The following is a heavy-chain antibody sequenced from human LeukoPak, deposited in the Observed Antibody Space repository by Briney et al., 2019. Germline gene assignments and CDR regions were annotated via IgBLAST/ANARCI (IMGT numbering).Heavy chain of an antibody. V-gene: IGHV3-23*01. CDR3: ASHSQGGDFWSGYYLLGEYFQH. CDR2: ISGSGGST. Sequence: GGSLRLSCAASGLTFSSYAMSWVRQAPGKGLEWVSAISGSGGSTYYADSVKGRFTISRDNSKNTLYLQMNSLRAEDTAVYYCASHSQGGDFWSGYYLLGEYFQHWGQGTLVTVSS. D-gene: IGHD3-3*01. CDR1: GLTFSSYA. J-gene: IGHJ1*01.